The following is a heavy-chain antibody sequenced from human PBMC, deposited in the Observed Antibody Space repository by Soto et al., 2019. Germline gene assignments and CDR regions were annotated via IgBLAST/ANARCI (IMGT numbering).Heavy chain of an antibody. J-gene: IGHJ6*02. CDR2: ISGSGGST. D-gene: IGHD3-22*01. CDR1: GFTFSSYA. V-gene: IGHV3-23*01. CDR3: AKGIYYYDSSGYYYYYYGMDV. Sequence: GGSLRLSCAASGFTFSSYAMSWVRQPPGKGLEWVSAISGSGGSTYYADSVKGRFTIPRDNSKNTLSVQMNSLRAEDTAVYYCAKGIYYYDSSGYYYYYYGMDVWGQGTTVTVSS.